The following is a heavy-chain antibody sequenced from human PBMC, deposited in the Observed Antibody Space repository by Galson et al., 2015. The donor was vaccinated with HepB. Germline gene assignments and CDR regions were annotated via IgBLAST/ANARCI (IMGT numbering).Heavy chain of an antibody. CDR2: IKQDGREK. J-gene: IGHJ4*02. Sequence: SLRLSCAGSGFNSSIFWMSWVRQAPGKGLEWVANIKQDGREKYYVGPVKGRFTISRDNAGNSLYLQMNSLRGEDTALYYCARSSGGYSDSWGQGILVTVSS. V-gene: IGHV3-7*01. CDR3: ARSSGGYSDS. CDR1: GFNSSIFW. D-gene: IGHD1-26*01.